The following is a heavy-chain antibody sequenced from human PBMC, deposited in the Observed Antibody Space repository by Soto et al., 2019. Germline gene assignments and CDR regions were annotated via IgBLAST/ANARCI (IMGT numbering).Heavy chain of an antibody. CDR3: ARGGHGNWHYARWFDP. CDR2: MYISGST. D-gene: IGHD1-7*01. J-gene: IGHJ5*02. V-gene: IGHV4-31*03. CDR1: GGSISSGGYY. Sequence: QVQLQESGPGLVKPSQTLSLTCTVSGGSISSGGYYWSWIRQHPGKGLEWIGYMYISGSTYYNPSVKARITISXXQXKXXFSLKVSAVTAADTAVYYCARGGHGNWHYARWFDPWGQGTLVTVSS.